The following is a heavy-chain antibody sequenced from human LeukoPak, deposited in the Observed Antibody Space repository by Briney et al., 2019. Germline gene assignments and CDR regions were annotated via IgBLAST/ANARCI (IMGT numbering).Heavy chain of an antibody. J-gene: IGHJ4*01. D-gene: IGHD5/OR15-5a*01. CDR1: GYTFTNYA. CDR3: ARVISDCANFNCFKGYFDY. Sequence: ASVKVSCKASGYTFTNYAIHWVRQAPGQSLEWMGWINAGNGNTKYSQKFQARVTITRDTSENTAYMELSSLGSEDTTIYYCARVISDCANFNCFKGYFDYWGQGTPVTVSS. V-gene: IGHV1-3*01. CDR2: INAGNGNT.